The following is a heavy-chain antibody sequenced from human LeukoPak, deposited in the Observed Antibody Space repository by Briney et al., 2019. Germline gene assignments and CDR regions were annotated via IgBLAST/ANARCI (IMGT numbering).Heavy chain of an antibody. CDR1: GFTFSSYA. Sequence: GGSLRLSCAASGFTFSSYAMSWVRQAPGKGLEWVSTISGSGGSTYYADSVKGRFTISRDNSKNTLYLQMNSLRAEDTAVYYCAKVGCSGTSCPYYYFYYMDVWGKGTTVTVSS. D-gene: IGHD2-2*01. J-gene: IGHJ6*03. CDR2: ISGSGGST. CDR3: AKVGCSGTSCPYYYFYYMDV. V-gene: IGHV3-23*01.